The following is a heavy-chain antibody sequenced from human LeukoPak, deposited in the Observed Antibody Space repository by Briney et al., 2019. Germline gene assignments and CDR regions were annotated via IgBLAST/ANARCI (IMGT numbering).Heavy chain of an antibody. J-gene: IGHJ4*02. Sequence: PGGTLTHSCPSSGLPFSTSGMSWVRQAPGKGLDWVSSISGSGGRAYYADSVKGRFTIPRDNSKNTMYMQMNSLRAEDTAVYYCAKDGFVPPPHTTSSGRSYYFDYWGKGTTVTVSS. V-gene: IGHV3-23*01. CDR2: ISGSGGRA. CDR1: GLPFSTSG. D-gene: IGHD2-2*01. CDR3: AKDGFVPPPHTTSSGRSYYFDY.